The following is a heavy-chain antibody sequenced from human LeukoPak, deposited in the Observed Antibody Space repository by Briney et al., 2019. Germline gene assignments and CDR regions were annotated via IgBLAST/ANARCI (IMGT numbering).Heavy chain of an antibody. J-gene: IGHJ6*03. CDR2: IRYDGSNK. Sequence: GGSLRLSCAASGFTFSSYGMHWVRQAPGKGLEWVAFIRYDGSNKYYADSVKSRFTISRDNSKNTLYLQMNSLRAEDTAVYYCAKDRGDSSGWYATYYYYYMDVWGKGTTVTVSS. V-gene: IGHV3-30*02. D-gene: IGHD6-19*01. CDR3: AKDRGDSSGWYATYYYYYMDV. CDR1: GFTFSSYG.